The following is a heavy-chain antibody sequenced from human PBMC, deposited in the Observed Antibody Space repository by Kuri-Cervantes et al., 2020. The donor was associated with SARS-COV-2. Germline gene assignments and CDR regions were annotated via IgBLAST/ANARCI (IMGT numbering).Heavy chain of an antibody. CDR3: ARETYYYDSSGYYTYYYYGMDV. J-gene: IGHJ6*02. Sequence: GSLRLSCAVYGGSYSGYYWSWIRQPAGKGLEWIGRIYTSGSTNYNPSLKSRVTMSVDTSKNQFSLKLSSVTAADTAVYYCARETYYYDSSGYYTYYYYGMDVWGQGTTVTVSS. D-gene: IGHD3-22*01. CDR2: IYTSGST. CDR1: GGSYSGYY. V-gene: IGHV4-4*07.